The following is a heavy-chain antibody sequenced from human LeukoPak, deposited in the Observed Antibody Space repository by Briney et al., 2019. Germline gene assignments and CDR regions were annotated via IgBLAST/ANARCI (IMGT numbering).Heavy chain of an antibody. Sequence: GGSLRLPCAASGFTFSSYAMTWVRQAPGKGLEWVSSITVSGLTTYYADSVKGQFTISRDNSKSTLFLQMNSLRAEDTAVYYCAKGLRTLDQWGQGTLVTVSS. CDR2: ITVSGLTT. CDR1: GFTFSSYA. CDR3: AKGLRTLDQ. V-gene: IGHV3-23*01. J-gene: IGHJ4*02.